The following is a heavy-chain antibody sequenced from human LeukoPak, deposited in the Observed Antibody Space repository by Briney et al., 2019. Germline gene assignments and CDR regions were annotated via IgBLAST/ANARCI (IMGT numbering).Heavy chain of an antibody. CDR1: GYTFTGYY. V-gene: IGHV1-2*02. CDR3: ATETTHPDAFDI. J-gene: IGHJ3*02. CDR2: INPNSGGT. Sequence: ASVKVSCKASGYTFTGYYMHWVRQAPGQGLEWMGWINPNSGGTIYAQKFQGRVTMTEDTSTDTAYMELSSLRSEDTAVYYCATETTHPDAFDIWGQGTMVTVSS. D-gene: IGHD1-1*01.